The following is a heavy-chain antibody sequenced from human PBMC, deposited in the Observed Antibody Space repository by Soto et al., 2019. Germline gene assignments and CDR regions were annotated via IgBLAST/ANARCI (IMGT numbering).Heavy chain of an antibody. V-gene: IGHV4-39*01. CDR2: IYYSGST. CDR1: GGSISSSSYY. Sequence: SETLSLTCTVSGGSISSSSYYWGWIRQPPGKGLECIGSIYYSGSTYYNTSLKSRVTISVDTSNNQFSLKLSSVTAADTAVYYCARVRGSSSGYYYLFDYWGQGTLVTVSS. D-gene: IGHD3-22*01. J-gene: IGHJ4*02. CDR3: ARVRGSSSGYYYLFDY.